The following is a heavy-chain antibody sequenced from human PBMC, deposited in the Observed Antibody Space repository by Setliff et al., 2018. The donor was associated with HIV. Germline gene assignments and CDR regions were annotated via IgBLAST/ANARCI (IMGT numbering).Heavy chain of an antibody. CDR3: ARSQPDTIFGVVTFDC. V-gene: IGHV4-39*01. CDR1: GGSMSSSGPGYY. J-gene: IGHJ4*02. D-gene: IGHD3-3*01. CDR2: VYYGGRT. Sequence: SETLSLTCTVSGGSMSSSGPGYYWGWVRQTPGGGLEWIGSVYYGGRTYYNPSLKSRVTISVDTSKSQLSLRLTSMAAADTAMYYCARSQPDTIFGVVTFDCWGQGKMVTVSS.